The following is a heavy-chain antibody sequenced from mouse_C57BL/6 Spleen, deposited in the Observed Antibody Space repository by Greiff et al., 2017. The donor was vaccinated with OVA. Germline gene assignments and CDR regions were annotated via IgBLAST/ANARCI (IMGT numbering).Heavy chain of an antibody. D-gene: IGHD4-1*01. CDR2: ISSGSSTI. Sequence: EVKLMESGGGLVKPGGSLKLSCAASGFTFSDSGMHWVRQAPEKGLEWVAYISSGSSTIYYADTVKGRFTISRDNAKNTRFLQMTSLRSEDTAMYYCAKNWDGAYWGQGTLVTVSA. CDR3: AKNWDGAY. CDR1: GFTFSDSG. J-gene: IGHJ3*01. V-gene: IGHV5-17*01.